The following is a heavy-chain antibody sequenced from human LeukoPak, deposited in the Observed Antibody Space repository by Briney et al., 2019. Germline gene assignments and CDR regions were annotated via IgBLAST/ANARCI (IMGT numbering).Heavy chain of an antibody. CDR1: GFTFSNYH. CDR2: ISGSGGST. D-gene: IGHD6-19*01. J-gene: IGHJ4*02. V-gene: IGHV3-23*01. CDR3: AKVQWLVLIDY. Sequence: GGSLRLSCAASGFTFSNYHMNWVRQPPGKGLEWVSAISGSGGSTYYADSVKGRFTISRDNSKNTLYLQMNSLRAEDTAVYYCAKVQWLVLIDYWGQGTLVTVSS.